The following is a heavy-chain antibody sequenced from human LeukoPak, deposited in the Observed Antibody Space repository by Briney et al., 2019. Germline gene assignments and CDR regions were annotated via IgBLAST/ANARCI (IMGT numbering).Heavy chain of an antibody. V-gene: IGHV4-59*08. J-gene: IGHJ2*01. CDR2: ISYSGSI. D-gene: IGHD3-22*01. CDR3: ARQYYYDSSVYYSTYWYFDL. CDR1: GGSISTYY. Sequence: SETLSLTCTVSGGSISTYYWTWIRQPPGKGLEWIGYISYSGSINYNPSLKSRLTISVDMSKNQFSLKLTSVTAADTAVYYCARQYYYDSSVYYSTYWYFDLWGRGTLVTVSS.